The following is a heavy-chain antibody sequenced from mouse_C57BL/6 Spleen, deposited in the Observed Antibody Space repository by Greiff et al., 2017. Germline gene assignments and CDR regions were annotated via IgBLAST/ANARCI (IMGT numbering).Heavy chain of an antibody. Sequence: QVQLQQSGPELVKPGASVKLSCKASGYTFTSYDINWVKQRPGQGLEWIGWIYPRDGSTKYNAKFKGKATLTVDTSSSTAYMELHSLTSEDSAVYFCARRPYYYGSSNFDYWGQGTTLTVSS. D-gene: IGHD1-1*01. CDR3: ARRPYYYGSSNFDY. CDR2: IYPRDGST. CDR1: GYTFTSYD. V-gene: IGHV1-85*01. J-gene: IGHJ2*01.